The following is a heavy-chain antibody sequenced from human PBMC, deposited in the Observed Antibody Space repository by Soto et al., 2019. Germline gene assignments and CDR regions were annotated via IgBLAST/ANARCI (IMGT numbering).Heavy chain of an antibody. Sequence: ASVNVSCKASGYTFTSYGISWVRQAPGQGLEWMGWISAYNGNTNYAQKLQGRVTMTTDTSTSTAYMELRSLRSDDTAVYYCARDSPYYYDSSGYPGGFDYWGQGTLVTVSS. V-gene: IGHV1-18*04. CDR2: ISAYNGNT. J-gene: IGHJ4*02. D-gene: IGHD3-22*01. CDR1: GYTFTSYG. CDR3: ARDSPYYYDSSGYPGGFDY.